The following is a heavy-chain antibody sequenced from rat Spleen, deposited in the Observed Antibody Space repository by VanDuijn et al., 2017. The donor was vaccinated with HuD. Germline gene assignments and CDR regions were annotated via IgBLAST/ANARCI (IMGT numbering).Heavy chain of an antibody. Sequence: VQLQESGPGLVKPSQSLSLTCSVTEYSVTSSYRWNWIRKFPGNKVEWMRYINGAGDTNSNPSIKSRISITRETSKNQFFLQLNSVITEDTATYYCVRRRGQVYNNYFDYWGQGVMVTVSS. V-gene: IGHV3-3*01. J-gene: IGHJ2*01. CDR2: INGAGDT. CDR3: VRRRGQVYNNYFDY. CDR1: EYSVTSSYR. D-gene: IGHD1-10*01.